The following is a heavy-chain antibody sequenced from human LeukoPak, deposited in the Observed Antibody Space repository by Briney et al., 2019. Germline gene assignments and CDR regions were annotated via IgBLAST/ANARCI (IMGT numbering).Heavy chain of an antibody. CDR2: ISTSGNTI. J-gene: IGHJ4*02. V-gene: IGHV3-48*02. D-gene: IGHD3-10*01. CDR1: GFTFRSYH. CDR3: ARKYSGSGNYFFHY. Sequence: GGSLRLSCAASGFTFRSYHMYWVRQAPGKGLEWVSFISTSGNTIYYVDSVKGRFTISRDNAKNSLYLQMNSLRDEDTAVYYCARKYSGSGNYFFHYWGQGTLVTVSS.